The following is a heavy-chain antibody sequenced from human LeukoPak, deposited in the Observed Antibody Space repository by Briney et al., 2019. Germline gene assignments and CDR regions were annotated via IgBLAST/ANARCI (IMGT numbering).Heavy chain of an antibody. CDR3: AARSPAAKGNSVDY. V-gene: IGHV3-21*01. CDR2: ISSSSSYI. D-gene: IGHD2-2*01. Sequence: EGSLRFSCAASGFTFSSYSMNWVRQAPGKGLEWVSSISSSSSYIYYADSVRGRFTISRDNAKNSLYLQMNSLRAEDTAVYYCAARSPAAKGNSVDYWGQGTLVTVSS. J-gene: IGHJ4*02. CDR1: GFTFSSYS.